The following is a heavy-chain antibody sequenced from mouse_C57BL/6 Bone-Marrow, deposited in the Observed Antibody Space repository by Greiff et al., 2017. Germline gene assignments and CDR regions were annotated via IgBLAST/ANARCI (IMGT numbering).Heavy chain of an antibody. CDR3: ARGLRFWFAY. D-gene: IGHD1-1*01. V-gene: IGHV1-19*01. Sequence: VKLQQSGPVLVKPGASVKMSCKASGYTFTDYYMNWVKQSHGKSLEWIGVINPYNGGTSYNQKFKGKATLTVYKSSSTAYMELNSLTSEDSAVYYCARGLRFWFAYWGQGTLVTVSA. CDR1: GYTFTDYY. CDR2: INPYNGGT. J-gene: IGHJ3*01.